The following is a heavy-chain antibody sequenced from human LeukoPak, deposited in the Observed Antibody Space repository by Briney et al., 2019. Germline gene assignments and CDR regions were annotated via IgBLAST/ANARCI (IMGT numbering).Heavy chain of an antibody. V-gene: IGHV1-69*05. D-gene: IGHD6-13*01. CDR3: ARAHIAPKTAVAFDI. CDR1: GGTFSSYA. CDR2: IIPIFGTA. J-gene: IGHJ3*02. Sequence: SVKVSCKASGGTFSSYAISWVRQAPGQGLEWMGGIIPIFGTANYAQKFQGRVTITTDESTSTAYMELSSLRSEDTAVYCCARAHIAPKTAVAFDIWGQGTMVTVSS.